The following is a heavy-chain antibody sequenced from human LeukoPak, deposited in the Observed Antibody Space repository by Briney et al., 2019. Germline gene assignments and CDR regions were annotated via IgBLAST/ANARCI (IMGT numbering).Heavy chain of an antibody. V-gene: IGHV3-23*01. J-gene: IGHJ4*02. D-gene: IGHD3-10*01. CDR3: ARGGSLWFGELLFSWGLDY. CDR1: GFTFSSYA. Sequence: GGSLRLSCAASGFTFSSYAMSWVRQAPGKGLEWVSVISGSGSITDYADSVKGRFTISRDNSKNTLYLQMNSLRAEDTAVYYCARGGSLWFGELLFSWGLDYWGQGTLVTVSS. CDR2: ISGSGSIT.